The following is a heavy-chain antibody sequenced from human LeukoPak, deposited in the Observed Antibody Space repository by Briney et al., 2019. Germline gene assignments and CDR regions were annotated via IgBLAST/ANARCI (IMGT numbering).Heavy chain of an antibody. J-gene: IGHJ4*02. CDR3: SRGVIFMV. CDR2: IKQDGSEQ. Sequence: GGSLRLSCAASGFTFSSYWMSWVRQAPGKGLEGGANIKQDGSEQYYVDSVKGRFTISRDNAKNSLYLQMNSLSAEDTAVYYCSRGVIFMVGGQGTLVTVSS. D-gene: IGHD3-16*02. V-gene: IGHV3-7*01. CDR1: GFTFSSYW.